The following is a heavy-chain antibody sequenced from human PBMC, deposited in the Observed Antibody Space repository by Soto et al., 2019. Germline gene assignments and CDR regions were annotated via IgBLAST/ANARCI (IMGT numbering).Heavy chain of an antibody. CDR1: GFAFSSYG. D-gene: IGHD2-15*01. CDR3: AREGCRVGSCGDS. J-gene: IGHJ4*02. CDR2: IWYDGSKK. Sequence: QVLLVESGGGVVQPGRSLRLSCAASGFAFSSYGMHWVRQAPGKGLEWVAVIWYDGSKKYYADSVKGRFTISRDSSKNTLYLQMNSLRAEDTAVYYCAREGCRVGSCGDSWGQGTLVTVSS. V-gene: IGHV3-33*01.